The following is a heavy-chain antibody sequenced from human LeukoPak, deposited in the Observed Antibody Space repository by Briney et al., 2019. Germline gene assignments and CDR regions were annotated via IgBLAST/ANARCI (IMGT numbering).Heavy chain of an antibody. J-gene: IGHJ4*02. CDR2: IIPSVGLT. Sequence: SVKVSCKTPGGTFSSYAVNWVRQAPGQGLDWVGRIIPSVGLTTYAQKFQARVAISAETSTGTIYMEPSSLRSEDTALYYCAIGEDFDSWGQGTLVAVSS. V-gene: IGHV1-69*04. CDR3: AIGEDFDS. D-gene: IGHD3-10*01. CDR1: GGTFSSYA.